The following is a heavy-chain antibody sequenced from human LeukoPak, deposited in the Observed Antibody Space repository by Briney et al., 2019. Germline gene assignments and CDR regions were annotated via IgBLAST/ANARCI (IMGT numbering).Heavy chain of an antibody. CDR3: AREWGMVAARFDY. V-gene: IGHV6-1*01. CDR1: GDSVSSNSAA. CDR2: TYYRSKWYH. D-gene: IGHD2-15*01. J-gene: IGHJ4*02. Sequence: SQTLSLTCVLSGDSVSSNSAAWNWIRQSPSRGLEWLGRTYYRSKWYHDYAISVKSRITISPDTSKNQVSLQLISVTPEDTAAYYCAREWGMVAARFDYWGRGTLVTVSS.